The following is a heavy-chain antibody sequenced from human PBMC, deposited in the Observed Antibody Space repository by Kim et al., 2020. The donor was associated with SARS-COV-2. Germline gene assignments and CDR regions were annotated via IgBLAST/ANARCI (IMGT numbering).Heavy chain of an antibody. Sequence: GESLKISCKGSGYSFTSYWIGWVRQMPGKGLEWMGIIYPGDSDTRYSPSFQGQVTISADKSISTAYLQWSSLKASDTAMYYCACSSDVVVPAASFDYWGQGTLVTVSS. CDR2: IYPGDSDT. V-gene: IGHV5-51*01. D-gene: IGHD2-2*01. CDR3: ACSSDVVVPAASFDY. J-gene: IGHJ4*02. CDR1: GYSFTSYW.